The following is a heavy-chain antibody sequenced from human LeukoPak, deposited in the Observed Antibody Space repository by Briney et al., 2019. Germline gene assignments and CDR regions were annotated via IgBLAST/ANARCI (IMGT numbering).Heavy chain of an antibody. Sequence: PSQTLSLTCTVSGGSISSGSYYWSWIRQPAGKGLEWIGRIYTSGSTNYNPSLKSRVTISVDTSKNQFSLKLSSVTAADTAVYYWARDVDYGDYGGWFDPWGQGTLVTVSS. CDR2: IYTSGST. J-gene: IGHJ5*02. CDR1: GGSISSGSYY. V-gene: IGHV4-61*02. D-gene: IGHD4-17*01. CDR3: ARDVDYGDYGGWFDP.